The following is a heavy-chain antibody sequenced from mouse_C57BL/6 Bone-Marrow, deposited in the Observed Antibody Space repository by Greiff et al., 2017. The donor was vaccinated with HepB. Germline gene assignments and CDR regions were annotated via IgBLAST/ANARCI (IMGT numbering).Heavy chain of an antibody. Sequence: EVKVEESGPSLVRPSQPLSLTCTVTGFSINSDCYWIWIRQFPGNKLEYIGYTFYSGITYYNPSLESRTYITRDTSKNQFSLKLSSVTTEDTATYYCARSYDGFYAMDYWGQGTSVTVSS. V-gene: IGHV3-3*01. CDR2: TFYSGIT. D-gene: IGHD2-3*01. CDR1: GFSINSDCY. J-gene: IGHJ4*01. CDR3: ARSYDGFYAMDY.